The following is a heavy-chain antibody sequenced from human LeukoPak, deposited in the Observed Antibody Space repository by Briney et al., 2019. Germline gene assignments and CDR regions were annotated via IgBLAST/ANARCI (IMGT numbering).Heavy chain of an antibody. D-gene: IGHD2-2*01. CDR1: GFTFSSYA. V-gene: IGHV3-23*01. CDR2: ISGSGGST. Sequence: GGSLRLSCAASGFTFSSYAMSWVRQAPGKGLEWASAISGSGGSTYYADSVKGRFTISRDNSKNTLYLQMNSLRAEDTAVYYCAKGGKQLLSFDYWGQGTLVTASS. CDR3: AKGGKQLLSFDY. J-gene: IGHJ4*02.